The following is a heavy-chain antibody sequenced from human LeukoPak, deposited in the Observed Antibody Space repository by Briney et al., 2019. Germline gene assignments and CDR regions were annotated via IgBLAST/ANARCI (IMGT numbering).Heavy chain of an antibody. J-gene: IGHJ6*02. D-gene: IGHD6-25*01. V-gene: IGHV3-74*01. CDR2: INSDGSST. CDR1: GFTFSSYW. Sequence: PGGSLRLSCAASGFTFSSYWMHWVRQAPGKGLVWVSRINSDGSSTSYADSVKGRFTISRDNAKNTLYLQMNSLRAEDTVVYYCARAATERYYYGMDVWGQGTTVTVSS. CDR3: ARAATERYYYGMDV.